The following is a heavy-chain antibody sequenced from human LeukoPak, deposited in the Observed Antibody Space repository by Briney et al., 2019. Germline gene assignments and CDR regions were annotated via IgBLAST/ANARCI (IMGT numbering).Heavy chain of an antibody. V-gene: IGHV1-8*02. D-gene: IGHD2-2*02. J-gene: IGHJ5*02. CDR3: AKDDEGGCSSTSCYKWFDP. CDR1: GYTFTSYE. Sequence: GASVKVSCKASGYTFTSYEINWVRQATGQGLEWMGWMNGRSGDTGYAPNFQGRVAMTRDTSKSTAYMELNTLKSEDTAVYYCAKDDEGGCSSTSCYKWFDPWGQGALVTVSS. CDR2: MNGRSGDT.